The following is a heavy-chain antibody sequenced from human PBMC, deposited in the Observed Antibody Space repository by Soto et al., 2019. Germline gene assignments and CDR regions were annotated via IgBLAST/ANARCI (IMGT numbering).Heavy chain of an antibody. CDR2: ISDGGGST. V-gene: IGHV3-23*01. Sequence: GGSLRLSCAASGFTFSSYGMSWVRQAPGKGLEWVSVISDGGGSTFYADSVKGRFTISRDNAKNSLYLQMNSLRDDDTAVYYCARGSSNWAYYFDSWGQGTLVTVSS. J-gene: IGHJ4*02. CDR3: ARGSSNWAYYFDS. CDR1: GFTFSSYG. D-gene: IGHD6-13*01.